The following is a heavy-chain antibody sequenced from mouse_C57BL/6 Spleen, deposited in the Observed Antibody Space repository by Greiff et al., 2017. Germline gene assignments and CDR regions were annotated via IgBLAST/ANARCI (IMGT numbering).Heavy chain of an antibody. J-gene: IGHJ3*01. V-gene: IGHV3-6*01. Sequence: EVQLMESGPGLVKPSQSLSLTCSVTGYSITSGYYWNWIRQFPGNKLEWMGYISYDGSNNYNPSLKNRISITRDTSKNQFFLKLNSVTTEDTATYYCARGIGNPWFAYWGQGTLVTVSA. D-gene: IGHD2-1*01. CDR2: ISYDGSN. CDR3: ARGIGNPWFAY. CDR1: GYSITSGYY.